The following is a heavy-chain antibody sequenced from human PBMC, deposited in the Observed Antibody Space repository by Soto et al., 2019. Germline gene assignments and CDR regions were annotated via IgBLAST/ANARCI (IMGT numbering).Heavy chain of an antibody. V-gene: IGHV4-34*01. Sequence: XETLSLTCSLYSGSLSGYYWSWIRQPPGKGLEWIGEISPSGTTNYSPSLKSRVSISVDTSKNQFSLNLTSLTAADTAVYYCARAPKVSGSAQTRPDFWGQGSLVTVSS. CDR1: SGSLSGYY. CDR2: ISPSGTT. CDR3: ARAPKVSGSAQTRPDF. J-gene: IGHJ4*02. D-gene: IGHD6-6*01.